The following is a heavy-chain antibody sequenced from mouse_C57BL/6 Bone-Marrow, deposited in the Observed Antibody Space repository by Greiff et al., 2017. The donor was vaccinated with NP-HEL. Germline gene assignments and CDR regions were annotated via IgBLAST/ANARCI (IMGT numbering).Heavy chain of an antibody. V-gene: IGHV14-4*01. J-gene: IGHJ4*01. CDR2: IDPENGDT. CDR1: GFNIKDDY. D-gene: IGHD1-1*01. Sequence: VQLQQSGAELVRPGASVKLSCTVSGFNIKDDYMHWVKQRPEQGLEWIGWIDPENGDTEYASQFQGKGTITADTSSNTAYLQLSSLTSEDTAVYYCTTGGSSPYAMDYWGQGTSVTVSS. CDR3: TTGGSSPYAMDY.